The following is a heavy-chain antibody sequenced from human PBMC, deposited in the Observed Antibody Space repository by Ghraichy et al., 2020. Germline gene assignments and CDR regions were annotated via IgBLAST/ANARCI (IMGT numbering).Heavy chain of an antibody. Sequence: SETLSLTCAVYGGSFSGYYWSWIRQPPGKGLEWIGEINHSGSTNYNPSLKSRVTISVDTSKNQFSLKLSSVTAADTAVYYCALYGGYETPNWGQGTLVTVSS. CDR1: GGSFSGYY. D-gene: IGHD5-12*01. V-gene: IGHV4-34*01. CDR3: ALYGGYETPN. J-gene: IGHJ4*02. CDR2: INHSGST.